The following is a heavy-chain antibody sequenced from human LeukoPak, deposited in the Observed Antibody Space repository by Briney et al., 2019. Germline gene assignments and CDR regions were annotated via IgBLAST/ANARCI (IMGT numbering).Heavy chain of an antibody. J-gene: IGHJ4*02. CDR2: INTNTGNP. Sequence: ASVKVSCKASGYTFTSYAMNWVRQAPGQGLEWMGWINTNTGNPTYAQGFTGRFVFSLDTSVSTAYLQISSLKAEDTAVYYCARESGDGYKNRPRRDRDFDYWGQGTLVTVSS. V-gene: IGHV7-4-1*02. CDR3: ARESGDGYKNRPRRDRDFDY. D-gene: IGHD5-24*01. CDR1: GYTFTSYA.